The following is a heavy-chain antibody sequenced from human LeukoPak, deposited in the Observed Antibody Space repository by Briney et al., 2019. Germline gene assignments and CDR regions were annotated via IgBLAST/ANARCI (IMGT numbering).Heavy chain of an antibody. CDR3: ASAREYCDSAECYEYFQH. J-gene: IGHJ1*01. Sequence: GGSLRLSCAASGFTFSSYAMSWVRQAPGKGLEWVSTIIGSGGDTYYADSVKGRFTISRDNSRNSLSLQMKSVRAEDTALYYCASAREYCDSAECYEYFQHWGQGTLVTVSS. CDR2: IIGSGGDT. V-gene: IGHV3-23*01. D-gene: IGHD2/OR15-2a*01. CDR1: GFTFSSYA.